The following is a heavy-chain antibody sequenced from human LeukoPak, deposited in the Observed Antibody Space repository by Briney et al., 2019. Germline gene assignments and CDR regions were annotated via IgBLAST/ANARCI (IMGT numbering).Heavy chain of an antibody. Sequence: SETLSLTCAFSGGSINNFYWSWIRQPAGKGLEWIGRIHASENTNYNPSLKSRVTMSVDTSKNQFSLKLSSVTAADTAVYYCARGSNYYGSGSAYYYYMDVWGKGTTVTVSS. D-gene: IGHD3-10*01. V-gene: IGHV4-4*07. CDR2: IHASENT. CDR1: GGSINNFY. CDR3: ARGSNYYGSGSAYYYYMDV. J-gene: IGHJ6*03.